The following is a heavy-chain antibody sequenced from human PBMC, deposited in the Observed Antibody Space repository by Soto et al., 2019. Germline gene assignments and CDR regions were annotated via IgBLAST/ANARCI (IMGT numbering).Heavy chain of an antibody. Sequence: ASVKVSCKASGYTFTSYGISWVRQAPGQGLEWMGWISAYNGNTNYAQKLQGRVTMTTDTSTSTAYMELRSLRSDDTAVYYCARDKLWFGELTYYYYCMDVLGQVTTVTVSS. V-gene: IGHV1-18*01. CDR1: GYTFTSYG. J-gene: IGHJ6*02. CDR3: ARDKLWFGELTYYYYCMDV. CDR2: ISAYNGNT. D-gene: IGHD3-10*01.